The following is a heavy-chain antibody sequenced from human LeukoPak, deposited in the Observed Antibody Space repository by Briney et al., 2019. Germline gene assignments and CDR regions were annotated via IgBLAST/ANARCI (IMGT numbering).Heavy chain of an antibody. CDR2: ITSSGSTM. D-gene: IGHD3-3*01. CDR1: GFSFSEYY. CDR3: AREGSGSDYYYYYMDV. Sequence: PRGSLRLSCAASGFSFSEYYMSWIRQAPGKGREWVSYITSSGSTMYYADSVKGRFSISRDNAKNSLYLRMDSLRAADTAVYYCAREGSGSDYYYYYMDVWGKGTTVTVSS. J-gene: IGHJ6*03. V-gene: IGHV3-11*01.